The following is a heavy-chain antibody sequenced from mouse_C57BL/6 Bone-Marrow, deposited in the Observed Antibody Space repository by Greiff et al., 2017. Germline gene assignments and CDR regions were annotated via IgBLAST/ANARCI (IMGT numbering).Heavy chain of an antibody. CDR1: GFSLTSYG. J-gene: IGHJ2*01. CDR3: AKNGGLSNPYYFDY. CDR2: IWSGGST. V-gene: IGHV2-4*01. D-gene: IGHD6-2*01. Sequence: QVQLQQSGPGLVQPSQSLSITCTVSGFSLTSYGVHWVRQPPGKGLEWLGVIWSGGSTDYNAAFISRLSISKDNSKSQVFFKMNSLQADDTAIYYCAKNGGLSNPYYFDYWGQGTTLTVSS.